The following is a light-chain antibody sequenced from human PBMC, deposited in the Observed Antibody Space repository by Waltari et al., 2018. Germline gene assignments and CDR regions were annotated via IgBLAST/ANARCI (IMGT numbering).Light chain of an antibody. CDR1: QSVSSN. CDR3: QQRNKWAIT. J-gene: IGKJ5*01. V-gene: IGKV3-11*01. Sequence: EIVLTQSPATLSLSPGDRATLSCRASQSVSSNLAWYQQKPGQAPRLLIYEASSRATGSPARFSGSGSGTDFTVTISSLEPEDCAVYCCQQRNKWAITFGQGTRLEIK. CDR2: EAS.